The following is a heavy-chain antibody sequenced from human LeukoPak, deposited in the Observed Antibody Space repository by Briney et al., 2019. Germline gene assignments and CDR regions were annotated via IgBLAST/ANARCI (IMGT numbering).Heavy chain of an antibody. CDR3: ANIAADAFDI. J-gene: IGHJ3*02. CDR1: GGSFSGYY. D-gene: IGHD6-13*01. CDR2: INHSGST. V-gene: IGHV4-34*01. Sequence: SETLSLTCAVYGGSFSGYYWSWIRQPPGKGLEWIGEINHSGSTNYNPSLKSRVTISVDTSKNQCSLKLSSVTAADTAVYYCANIAADAFDIWGQGTMVTVSS.